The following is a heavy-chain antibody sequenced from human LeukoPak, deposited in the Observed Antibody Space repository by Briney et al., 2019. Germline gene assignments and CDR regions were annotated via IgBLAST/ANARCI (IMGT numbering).Heavy chain of an antibody. CDR1: GGTFSSYA. CDR2: IIPIFGTA. D-gene: IGHD2-2*01. J-gene: IGHJ4*02. V-gene: IGHV1-69*13. Sequence: ASVKVSCKASGGTFSSYAISWVRQAPGQGLEWMGGIIPIFGTANYAQKFQGRVTITADESTSTAYMELSSLRSEDTAVYYCARGDLYRSSTSCSYYFDYWGQGTLVTVSS. CDR3: ARGDLYRSSTSCSYYFDY.